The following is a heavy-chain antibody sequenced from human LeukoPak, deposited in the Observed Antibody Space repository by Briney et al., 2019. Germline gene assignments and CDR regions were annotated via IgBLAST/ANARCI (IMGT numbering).Heavy chain of an antibody. CDR1: GFTFSTYD. CDR3: ARRGLYFDY. D-gene: IGHD3-10*01. V-gene: IGHV3-48*03. Sequence: VQLVESGGGVVQPGGSLRLSCAASGFTFSTYDMNWVRQAPGKGLEWVSYISSSGSTIYYADSVKGRFTISRDNAKNSLYLQMNSQRVEDTAVYYCARRGLYFDYWGQGTLVTVSS. J-gene: IGHJ4*02. CDR2: ISSSGSTI.